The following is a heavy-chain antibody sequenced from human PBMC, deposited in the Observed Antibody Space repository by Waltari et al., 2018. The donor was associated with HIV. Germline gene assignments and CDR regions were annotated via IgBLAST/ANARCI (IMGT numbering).Heavy chain of an antibody. J-gene: IGHJ4*02. CDR2: INPNSGGT. V-gene: IGHV1-2*06. CDR3: ARGGSEDYGDYVGGYFDY. D-gene: IGHD4-17*01. Sequence: QVQLVQSGAEVKKPGASVKVSCTASGYTFTGYYMHWVRQAPGQGLEWMGRINPNSGGTNYAQKFQGRVTMTRDTSISTAYMELSRLRSDDTAVYYCARGGSEDYGDYVGGYFDYWGQGTLVTVSS. CDR1: GYTFTGYY.